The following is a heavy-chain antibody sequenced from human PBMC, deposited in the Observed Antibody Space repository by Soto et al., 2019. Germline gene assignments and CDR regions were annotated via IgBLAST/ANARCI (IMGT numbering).Heavy chain of an antibody. D-gene: IGHD6-19*01. J-gene: IGHJ4*02. CDR1: GFPFSTYA. Sequence: QVQLVESGGGVVKLGRPLRLSWPASGFPFSTYAMNWVRQAPGKGLEWGAIKSYDGNNKYYADSVKGRFTISRDNSRNTLYLQMSSLRAEDTAVYYCTRVLGSGWIFDYWGQGTLVTVSS. CDR3: TRVLGSGWIFDY. V-gene: IGHV3-30-3*01. CDR2: KSYDGNNK.